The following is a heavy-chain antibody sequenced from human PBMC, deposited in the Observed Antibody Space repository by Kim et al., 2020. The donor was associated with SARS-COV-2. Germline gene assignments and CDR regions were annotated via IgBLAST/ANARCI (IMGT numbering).Heavy chain of an antibody. CDR2: FDPEDGET. J-gene: IGHJ5*02. V-gene: IGHV1-24*01. CDR3: ATDLYHYSSSLNWFDP. Sequence: ASVKVSCKVSGYTLTELSMHWVRQAPGKGLEWMGGFDPEDGETIYAQKFQGRVTMTEDTSTDTAYMELSSLRSEDTAVYYCATDLYHYSSSLNWFDPWGQGTLVTVSS. D-gene: IGHD6-13*01. CDR1: GYTLTELS.